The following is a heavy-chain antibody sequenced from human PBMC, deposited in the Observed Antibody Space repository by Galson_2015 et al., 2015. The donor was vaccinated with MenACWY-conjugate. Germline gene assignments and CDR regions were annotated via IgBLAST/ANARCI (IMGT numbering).Heavy chain of an antibody. Sequence: SVKVSCKASGYTFTTFYLHWLRQAPGQGLEWVGGINPNGGTTAYAQNFQGRVAMTRDTSTSTAYMELSSLRSEDTAVYFCARSGGCRRTKKCMGCLDSWGQGTLVTVSS. CDR3: ARSGGCRRTKKCMGCLDS. CDR2: INPNGGTT. CDR1: GYTFTTFY. V-gene: IGHV1-46*01. D-gene: IGHD2-15*01. J-gene: IGHJ4*02.